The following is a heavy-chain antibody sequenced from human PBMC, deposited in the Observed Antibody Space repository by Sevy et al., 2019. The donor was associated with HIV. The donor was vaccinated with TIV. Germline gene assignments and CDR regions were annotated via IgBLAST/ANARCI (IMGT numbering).Heavy chain of an antibody. CDR1: GYTFTSQP. CDR3: TRDREGPTPKAFDV. Sequence: ASVKVSCKASGYTFTSQPIHWVRQAPGQGLEWMAWINTGNGNKKYAKKFQDRVTITSETSARTAYMELNNLRSEDTAVYYCTRDREGPTPKAFDVWGQGTMVTVSS. J-gene: IGHJ3*01. V-gene: IGHV1-3*04. CDR2: INTGNGNK.